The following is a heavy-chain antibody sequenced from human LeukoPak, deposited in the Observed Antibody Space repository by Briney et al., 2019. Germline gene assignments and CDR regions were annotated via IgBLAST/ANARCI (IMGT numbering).Heavy chain of an antibody. Sequence: ASVKVSCKASGYTFTGYYMHWVRQAPGHGLEWMGWINPNSGGTNYAQKFQGRVTMTRDTSISTAYMELSRLRSDDTAVYYCLSHYDFWSGYYSDAFDIWGQGTMVTVSS. D-gene: IGHD3-3*01. CDR2: INPNSGGT. CDR3: LSHYDFWSGYYSDAFDI. J-gene: IGHJ3*02. CDR1: GYTFTGYY. V-gene: IGHV1-2*02.